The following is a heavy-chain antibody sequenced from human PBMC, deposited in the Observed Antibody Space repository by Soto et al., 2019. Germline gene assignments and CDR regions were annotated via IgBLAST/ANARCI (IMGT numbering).Heavy chain of an antibody. V-gene: IGHV4-39*01. J-gene: IGHJ3*01. Sequence: PSETLSLTCTVSGGSISSSSYYWGWIRQPPGKGLEWIGSIYNSGSTYYNPSLKSRVTISLDTAKYQLSLKLSSVTSADTAVYYCARWGEGAGISLLAFDLWGQGTLVTVSS. CDR2: IYNSGST. CDR1: GGSISSSSYY. CDR3: ARWGEGAGISLLAFDL. D-gene: IGHD7-27*01.